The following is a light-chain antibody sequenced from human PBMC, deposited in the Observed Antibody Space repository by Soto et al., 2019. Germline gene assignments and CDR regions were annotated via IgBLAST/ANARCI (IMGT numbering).Light chain of an antibody. CDR3: QQASSFPPT. CDR1: QDISSW. CDR2: AAS. V-gene: IGKV1-12*01. Sequence: QITQSPSSVSASVGDRVTITCRASQDISSWLAWYQQKPGKAPKIMIYAASSLQGGVPSRFSGSGSGTEFTLTISSLQPEDFATYYCQQASSFPPTFGQGTRLEIK. J-gene: IGKJ5*01.